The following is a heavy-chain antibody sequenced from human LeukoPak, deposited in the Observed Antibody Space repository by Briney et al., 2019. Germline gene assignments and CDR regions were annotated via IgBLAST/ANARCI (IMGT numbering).Heavy chain of an antibody. CDR1: EFTFNSYE. CDR2: ISSSGNTI. V-gene: IGHV3-48*03. CDR3: ARGPSIAARYDAFDI. Sequence: PGGSRRLSCADSEFTFNSYELNWVRQAPRKGLEWVSYISSSGNTISYADSVKGRFTISRDNAKNSLYLQVISLRAEDTAVYYCARGPSIAARYDAFDIWGQGTMVTVSS. D-gene: IGHD6-6*01. J-gene: IGHJ3*02.